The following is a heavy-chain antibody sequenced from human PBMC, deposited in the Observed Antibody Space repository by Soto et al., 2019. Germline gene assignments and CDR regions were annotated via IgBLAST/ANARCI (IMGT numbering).Heavy chain of an antibody. J-gene: IGHJ4*02. CDR3: ARDESSWMATVTLSDY. CDR1: GYTFTSYG. D-gene: IGHD4-17*01. CDR2: ISAYNGNT. V-gene: IGHV1-18*01. Sequence: ASVKVSCKASGYTFTSYGISWVRQAPGQGLEWMGWISAYNGNTNYAQKLQGRVTMTTDTSTSTAYMELRSLRSDDTAVYYCARDESSWMATVTLSDYWGQGTLVTVSS.